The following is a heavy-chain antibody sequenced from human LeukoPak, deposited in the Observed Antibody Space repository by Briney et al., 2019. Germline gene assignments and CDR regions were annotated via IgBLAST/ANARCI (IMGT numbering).Heavy chain of an antibody. V-gene: IGHV3-66*01. J-gene: IGHJ4*02. Sequence: GGSLRLSCAASGFTVSGNYMSWVRQAPGKGPEWVSVIYTSGNTYYADSVKGRFTISRDTSKNTLSLQMNGLRAEDTAFYYCARMEYYYDSSGYNYYFHKWGQGTLVTVSS. D-gene: IGHD3-22*01. CDR3: ARMEYYYDSSGYNYYFHK. CDR2: IYTSGNT. CDR1: GFTVSGNY.